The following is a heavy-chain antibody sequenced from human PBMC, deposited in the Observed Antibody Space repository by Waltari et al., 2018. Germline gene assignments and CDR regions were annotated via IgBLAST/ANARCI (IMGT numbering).Heavy chain of an antibody. Sequence: QLQLQESGPGLVKPSETLSLTCTFSGVSISSSSNYWCWIRQPPGKGLEWIGSIYYSGSTYYNPSLKSRVTISVDTSKNQFSLKLSSVTAADTAVYYCARVSMVQGNAFDIWGQGTMVTVSS. J-gene: IGHJ3*02. CDR2: IYYSGST. CDR3: ARVSMVQGNAFDI. CDR1: GVSISSSSNY. D-gene: IGHD3-10*01. V-gene: IGHV4-39*07.